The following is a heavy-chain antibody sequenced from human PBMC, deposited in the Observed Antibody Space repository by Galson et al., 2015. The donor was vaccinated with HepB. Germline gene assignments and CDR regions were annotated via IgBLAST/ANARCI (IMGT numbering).Heavy chain of an antibody. CDR3: AKSPYYDFWSGSHTYYFDY. J-gene: IGHJ4*02. D-gene: IGHD3-3*01. CDR2: ISGSGGST. V-gene: IGHV3-23*01. CDR1: GFTFSSYA. Sequence: SLRLSCAASGFTFSSYAMSWVRQAPGKGLEWVSAISGSGGSTYYADSVKGRFTISRDNSKNTLYLQMNSLRAEDTAVYYCAKSPYYDFWSGSHTYYFDYWGQGTLVTVSS.